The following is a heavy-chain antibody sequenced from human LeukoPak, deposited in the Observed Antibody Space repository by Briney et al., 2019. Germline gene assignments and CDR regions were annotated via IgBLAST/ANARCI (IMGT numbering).Heavy chain of an antibody. D-gene: IGHD4-17*01. Sequence: EASVKVSCKASGGTFSSYAISWVRQATGQGLEWMGWMNPNSGNTGYAQKFQGRVTMTRNISISTAYMELSSLRSEDTAVYYCARATTSPLDYWGQGTLVTVSS. CDR3: ARATTSPLDY. CDR1: GGTFSSYA. V-gene: IGHV1-8*02. CDR2: MNPNSGNT. J-gene: IGHJ4*02.